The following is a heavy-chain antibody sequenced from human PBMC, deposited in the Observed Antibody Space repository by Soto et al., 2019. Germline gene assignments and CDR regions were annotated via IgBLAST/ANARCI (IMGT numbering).Heavy chain of an antibody. J-gene: IGHJ4*02. D-gene: IGHD4-17*01. CDR3: ARDRETTVTTLDYFDY. CDR2: IYHSGST. V-gene: IGHV4-38-2*02. Sequence: PSETLSLTCAVSGYSISSGYYWGWIRQPPGKGLEWIGSIYHSGSTYYNPSLKSRVTISVDTSKNQFSLKLSSVTAADTAVYYCARDRETTVTTLDYFDYWGQGTLVTVSS. CDR1: GYSISSGYY.